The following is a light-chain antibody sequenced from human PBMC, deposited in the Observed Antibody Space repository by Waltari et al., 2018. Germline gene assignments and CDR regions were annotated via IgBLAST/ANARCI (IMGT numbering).Light chain of an antibody. CDR2: GAS. CDR3: QQTYTTRIA. V-gene: IGKV1-39*01. Sequence: IQMTQSPSSLSASVCDSVTITCRASQSINNYLKWYQQKPGRTPQLLIDGASTLQNGVPSRFSGSGSGKRFTLTISSLQPEDIATYYCQQTYTTRIAFGQGTRLEIK. CDR1: QSINNY. J-gene: IGKJ5*01.